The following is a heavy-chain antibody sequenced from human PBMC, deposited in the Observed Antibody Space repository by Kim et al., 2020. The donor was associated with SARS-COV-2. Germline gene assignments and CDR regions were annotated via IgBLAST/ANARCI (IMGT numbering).Heavy chain of an antibody. J-gene: IGHJ4*02. D-gene: IGHD6-13*01. CDR3: AREGGGTAAAAGNDFDY. CDR2: IKQDGSEK. V-gene: IGHV3-7*03. CDR1: GFTFSSYW. Sequence: GGSLRLSCAASGFTFSSYWMSWVRQAPGKGLEWVANIKQDGSEKYYVDSVKGRFTISRDNAKNSLYLQMNSLRAEDTAVYYCAREGGGTAAAAGNDFDYWGQGTLVTVSS.